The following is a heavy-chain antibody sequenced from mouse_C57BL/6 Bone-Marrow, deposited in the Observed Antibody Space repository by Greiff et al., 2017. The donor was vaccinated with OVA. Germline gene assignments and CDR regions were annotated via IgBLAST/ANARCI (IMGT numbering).Heavy chain of an antibody. Sequence: QVQLQQPGAELVRPGSSVKLSCKASGYTFTSYWMDWVKQRPGHGLEWIGNIYPSDSETHYNQKFKDKATLTVDKSSSTADMQLSSLTSEDSAVYYCARDCITTVVGFDYWGQGTTRTVSS. J-gene: IGHJ2*01. V-gene: IGHV1-61*01. CDR3: ARDCITTVVGFDY. D-gene: IGHD1-1*01. CDR1: GYTFTSYW. CDR2: IYPSDSET.